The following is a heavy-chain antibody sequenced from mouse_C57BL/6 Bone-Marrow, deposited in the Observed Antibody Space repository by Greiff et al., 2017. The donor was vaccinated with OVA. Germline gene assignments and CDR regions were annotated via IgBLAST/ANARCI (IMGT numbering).Heavy chain of an antibody. CDR1: GFTFSDYG. Sequence: DVKLVESGGGLVQPGGSLKLSCAASGFTFSDYGMAWVRQAPRKGPEWVAFISNLAYSIYYADTVTGRFTISRENAKNTLYLEMSSLRSEDTAMYYCARWAAWFAYWGQGTLVTVSA. CDR3: ARWAAWFAY. CDR2: ISNLAYSI. V-gene: IGHV5-15*01. J-gene: IGHJ3*01.